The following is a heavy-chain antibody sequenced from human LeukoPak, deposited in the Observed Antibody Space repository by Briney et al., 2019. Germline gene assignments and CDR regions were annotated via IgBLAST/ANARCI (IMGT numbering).Heavy chain of an antibody. CDR2: ICGAKNIT. J-gene: IGHJ4*02. CDR1: AFTFTTYT. Sequence: GGSLRLSCVASAFTFTTYTMKWVRQAPGKGLEWVSSICGAKNITQYADSVKGRFTISRGNSRNTLYVQMDSLTAEDTAIYYCAKGLTGGCYSAEDYWGQGTLVTVSS. CDR3: AKGLTGGCYSAEDY. D-gene: IGHD2-15*01. V-gene: IGHV3-23*01.